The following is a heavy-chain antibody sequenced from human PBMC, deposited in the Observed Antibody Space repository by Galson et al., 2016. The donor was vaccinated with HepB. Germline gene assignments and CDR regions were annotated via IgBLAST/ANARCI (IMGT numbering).Heavy chain of an antibody. CDR1: GGSISRSSFY. CDR3: ARLRNDLRFDP. D-gene: IGHD3-3*01. J-gene: IGHJ5*02. CDR2: IYYSGST. V-gene: IGHV4-39*01. Sequence: SETLSLTCTVSGGSISRSSFYWGWIRQPPGKGLEWIGSIYYSGSTYYNPSLKSRVTISVDTSKNQFSLKVNYVTAAETAVYYCARLRNDLRFDPWGQGTLVTVSS.